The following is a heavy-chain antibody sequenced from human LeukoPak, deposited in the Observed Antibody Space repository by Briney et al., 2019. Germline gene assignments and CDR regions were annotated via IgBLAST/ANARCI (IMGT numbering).Heavy chain of an antibody. V-gene: IGHV3-11*01. J-gene: IGHJ4*02. Sequence: PGGSLRLSCVASGFIFSDYYMSWFRQAPGKGLEWISFISSGANSIYYADSVKGRFTISRDNAKNSLYLQMNSLRVDDTAVYYCVRRGSRSYWGQGTLVTVSS. CDR3: VRRGSRSY. CDR1: GFIFSDYY. D-gene: IGHD3-16*02. CDR2: ISSGANSI.